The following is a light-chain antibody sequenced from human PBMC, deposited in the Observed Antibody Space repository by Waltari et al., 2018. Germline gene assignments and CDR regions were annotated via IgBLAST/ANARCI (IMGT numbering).Light chain of an antibody. V-gene: IGLV2-14*01. CDR3: SSYTSSSTLYV. Sequence: QSALTQPASVSGSPGQSITISCPGTSSDVGGYNYVSWYQQHPGKAPKLMIYEVSNRPSGVSNRVSGSKSGNTASLTISGLQAEDEADYYCSSYTSSSTLYVFATGTKVTVL. J-gene: IGLJ1*01. CDR1: SSDVGGYNY. CDR2: EVS.